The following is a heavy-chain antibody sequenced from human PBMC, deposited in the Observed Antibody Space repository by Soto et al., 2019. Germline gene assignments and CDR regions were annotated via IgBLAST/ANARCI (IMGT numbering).Heavy chain of an antibody. CDR1: GFTFRSYA. J-gene: IGHJ4*02. CDR2: ISGSGGST. CDR3: AKDRNIGATRPYFDF. Sequence: EVQLLESGGGLVQPGGSLRLSCAASGFTFRSYAMSWVRQAPGKGLEWVSAISGSGGSTYYAAAVKGRFTLSSDNSKNTRYLQMNSLRAEDTAVYYGAKDRNIGATRPYFDFWGQGTLVTVFS. D-gene: IGHD5-12*01. V-gene: IGHV3-23*01.